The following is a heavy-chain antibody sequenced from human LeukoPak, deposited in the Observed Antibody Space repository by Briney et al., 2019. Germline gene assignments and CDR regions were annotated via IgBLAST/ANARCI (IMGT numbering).Heavy chain of an antibody. CDR3: ASTYYYDSSGYLPFDY. J-gene: IGHJ4*02. Sequence: PSGGSLRLSCAASGFTFSSYGMHWVRQAPGKGLEWVAVISYDGSNKYYADSVKGRFTISRDNSKNTLYLQMNSLRAEDTAVYYCASTYYYDSSGYLPFDYWGQGTLVTVSS. D-gene: IGHD3-22*01. CDR2: ISYDGSNK. CDR1: GFTFSSYG. V-gene: IGHV3-30*03.